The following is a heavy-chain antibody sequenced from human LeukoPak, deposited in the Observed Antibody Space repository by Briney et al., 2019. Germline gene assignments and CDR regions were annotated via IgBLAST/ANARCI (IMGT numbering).Heavy chain of an antibody. CDR3: ARGFPREYSYGYYYYYGMDV. J-gene: IGHJ6*02. CDR2: INHSGST. D-gene: IGHD5-18*01. CDR1: GGSFSGYY. V-gene: IGHV4-34*01. Sequence: SETLSLTCAVYGGSFSGYYWSWIRQPPGKGLEWIGEINHSGSTNYNPSLKSRVTISVDTSKNQFSLKLSSVIAADTAVYYCARGFPREYSYGYYYYYGMDVWGQGTTVTVSS.